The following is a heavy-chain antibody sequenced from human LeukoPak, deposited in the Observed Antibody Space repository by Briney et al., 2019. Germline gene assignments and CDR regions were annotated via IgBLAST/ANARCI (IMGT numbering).Heavy chain of an antibody. J-gene: IGHJ6*02. CDR2: IGTAGDT. CDR1: GFTFSSYD. Sequence: PGGSLRLSCAASGFTFSSYDMHWVRQATGKGLEWVSAIGTAGDTYYPGSVKGRFTISRENAKNSLYLQMNSLRAGDTAVYYCARGADSISWSNYYYYGMDVWGQGTTVTVSS. CDR3: ARGADSISWSNYYYYGMDV. V-gene: IGHV3-13*01. D-gene: IGHD6-13*01.